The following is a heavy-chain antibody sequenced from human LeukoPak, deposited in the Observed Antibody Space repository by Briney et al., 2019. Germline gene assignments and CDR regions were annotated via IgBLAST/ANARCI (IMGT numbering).Heavy chain of an antibody. V-gene: IGHV3-23*01. D-gene: IGHD6-6*01. CDR2: ISDSGGNK. J-gene: IGHJ4*02. Sequence: PGGSLRLSCAASGFTFSSYGMNWVRQAPGEGLEWVSAISDSGGNKYYADSVKGRFTISRDNPRNTLYLQMNSLRAEDTAIYYCAKRIQYSSSSAYFDYWGQGTLVTVSS. CDR1: GFTFSSYG. CDR3: AKRIQYSSSSAYFDY.